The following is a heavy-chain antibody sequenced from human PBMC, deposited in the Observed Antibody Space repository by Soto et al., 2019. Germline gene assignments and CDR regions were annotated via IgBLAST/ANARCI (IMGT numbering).Heavy chain of an antibody. V-gene: IGHV3-66*01. CDR3: ARVETTVTSDAFDI. Sequence: GGSLRLSCAASGFTVSSNYMSWVRQAPGKGLEWVSVIYSGGSTYYADSVKGRFTISRDNSKNTLYLQMNSLRAEDTAVYYCARVETTVTSDAFDIWGQGTMVTVSS. CDR1: GFTVSSNY. CDR2: IYSGGST. D-gene: IGHD4-17*01. J-gene: IGHJ3*02.